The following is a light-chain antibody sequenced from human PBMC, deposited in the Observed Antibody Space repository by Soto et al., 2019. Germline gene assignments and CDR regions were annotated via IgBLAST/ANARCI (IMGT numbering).Light chain of an antibody. CDR3: SSYASTSTAV. Sequence: QSALTQPASVSGSPGQSITISCTGTSSDVGAYNYVSWYQQHPGKAPKLTIYEVNYRPSGVSNRFSGSKSGITASLTISGLQAEDEADYYCSSYASTSTAVFGSGTKVTVL. CDR1: SSDVGAYNY. CDR2: EVN. V-gene: IGLV2-14*01. J-gene: IGLJ1*01.